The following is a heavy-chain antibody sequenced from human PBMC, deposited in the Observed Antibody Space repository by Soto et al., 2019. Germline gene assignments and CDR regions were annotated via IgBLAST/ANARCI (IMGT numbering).Heavy chain of an antibody. CDR2: ISGSGGST. Sequence: GGSLRLSCAASGFTFSSYAMSWVRQAPGKGLERVSAISGSGGSTYYADSVKGRFTISRDNSKNTLYLQMNSLRAEDTAVYYCAKAPGYCSGGSCYSVPFYYYYYGMDVWGQGTTVTVSS. CDR1: GFTFSSYA. V-gene: IGHV3-23*01. CDR3: AKAPGYCSGGSCYSVPFYYYYYGMDV. J-gene: IGHJ6*02. D-gene: IGHD2-15*01.